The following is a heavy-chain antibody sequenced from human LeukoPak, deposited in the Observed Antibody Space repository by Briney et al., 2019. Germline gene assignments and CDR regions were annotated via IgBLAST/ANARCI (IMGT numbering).Heavy chain of an antibody. V-gene: IGHV4-59*01. Sequence: SETLSLTCTVSGGSISGYYWSWIRQPPGKGLEWIGYIYYSGSTNYNPSLKSRVTISVDTPKNQFSLKLSSVTAADTAVYYCARSTRYNYDFWSGYNWFDPWGQGTLVTVSS. CDR1: GGSISGYY. CDR3: ARSTRYNYDFWSGYNWFDP. D-gene: IGHD3-3*01. CDR2: IYYSGST. J-gene: IGHJ5*02.